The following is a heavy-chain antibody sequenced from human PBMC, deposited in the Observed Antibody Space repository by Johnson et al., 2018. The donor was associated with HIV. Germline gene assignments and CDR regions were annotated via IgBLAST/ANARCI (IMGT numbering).Heavy chain of an antibody. J-gene: IGHJ3*02. V-gene: IGHV3-30*01. CDR1: GFTFRNFA. Sequence: QVQLVESGGGLVQRGGSLRLSCAASGFTFRNFAMHWVRQAPGKGLEWLAVISYDGSNKYYADSVKGRFTISRENSKNTLYLQMNSLRAEDTALYYCAKDMGYGGNPGAFDIWGQGTMVTVS. CDR2: ISYDGSNK. D-gene: IGHD4-23*01. CDR3: AKDMGYGGNPGAFDI.